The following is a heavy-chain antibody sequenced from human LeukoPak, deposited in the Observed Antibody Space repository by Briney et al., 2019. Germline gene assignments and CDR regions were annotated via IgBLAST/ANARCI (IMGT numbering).Heavy chain of an antibody. CDR2: IYPGDSDT. V-gene: IGHV5-51*01. Sequence: GESLKISCKGSGYYFTTYWIGWVRQMPGKGLEWMGIIYPGDSDTRYSPSFQGQVTISADKSISTAYLQWSSLKASDTAMYYCASGNLVGATEFDYWGQGTLVTVSS. J-gene: IGHJ4*02. CDR3: ASGNLVGATEFDY. D-gene: IGHD1-26*01. CDR1: GYYFTTYW.